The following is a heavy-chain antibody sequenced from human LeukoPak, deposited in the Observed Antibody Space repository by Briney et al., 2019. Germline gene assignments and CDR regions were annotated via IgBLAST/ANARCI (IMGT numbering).Heavy chain of an antibody. Sequence: PGGSLRLSCAASGFTFDDYGMSWVRQAPGTGLEWVSGINWNGGSTGYADSVKGRFTISRDNAKNSLYLQMNSLRAEDTALYYCARDQGVLLWFGEKGNWFDPWGQGTLVTVSS. V-gene: IGHV3-20*04. J-gene: IGHJ5*02. D-gene: IGHD3-10*01. CDR2: INWNGGST. CDR3: ARDQGVLLWFGEKGNWFDP. CDR1: GFTFDDYG.